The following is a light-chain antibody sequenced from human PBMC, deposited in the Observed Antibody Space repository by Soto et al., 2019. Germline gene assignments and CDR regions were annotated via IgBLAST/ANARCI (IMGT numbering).Light chain of an antibody. V-gene: IGKV1-39*01. CDR3: QQSYSTPRT. CDR2: AAC. J-gene: IGKJ1*01. Sequence: IQMTQAPTSLSASVVDRVTSTWRASQSISSYLNWYQQKPGEATKLLIYAACSVQSGVPSRFSGSGSGTDFTLTISSLQPEDFATYYCQQSYSTPRTFGQGTKVDIK. CDR1: QSISSY.